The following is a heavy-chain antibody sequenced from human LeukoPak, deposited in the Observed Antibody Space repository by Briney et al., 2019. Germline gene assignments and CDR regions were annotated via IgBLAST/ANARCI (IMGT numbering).Heavy chain of an antibody. CDR2: IYYSGST. J-gene: IGHJ4*02. V-gene: IGHV4-59*01. CDR1: GGSFSGYY. Sequence: SETLSLTCAVYGGSFSGYYWSWIRQPPGKGLEWIGYIYYSGSTNYNPSLKSRVTISVDTSKNQFSLKLSSVTAADTAVYYCARTYSGSYDYWGQGTLVTVSS. D-gene: IGHD1-26*01. CDR3: ARTYSGSYDY.